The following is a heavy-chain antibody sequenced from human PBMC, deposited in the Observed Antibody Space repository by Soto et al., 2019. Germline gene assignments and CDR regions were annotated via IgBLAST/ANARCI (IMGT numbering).Heavy chain of an antibody. CDR1: GYIFTSYG. CDR3: ARENSYYGSGTYYFYGMDV. CDR2: IRTHNGNT. D-gene: IGHD3-10*01. J-gene: IGHJ6*02. Sequence: QVQLVQSEAEVKKPGASVKVSCKTSGYIFTSYGISWVRQAPGQGLEWMGWIRTHNGNTNYAQKLQDRVTMTTDTSTSTAYMELRSLRSDDTAVYYCARENSYYGSGTYYFYGMDVWGHGTTVTVSS. V-gene: IGHV1-18*01.